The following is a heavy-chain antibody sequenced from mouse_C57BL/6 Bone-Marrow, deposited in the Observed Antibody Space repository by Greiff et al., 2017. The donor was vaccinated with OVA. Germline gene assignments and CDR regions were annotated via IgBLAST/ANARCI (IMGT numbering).Heavy chain of an antibody. Sequence: QVQLQHSGAELVRPGASVTLSCKASGYTFTDYEMHWVKQTPVHGLEWIGAIDPETGGTAYNQKFKGKAILTADKSSSTAYMELRSLTSEDSAVYYCTRYGDYWGQGTTLTVSS. CDR1: GYTFTDYE. CDR3: TRYGDY. J-gene: IGHJ2*01. V-gene: IGHV1-15*01. D-gene: IGHD1-1*01. CDR2: IDPETGGT.